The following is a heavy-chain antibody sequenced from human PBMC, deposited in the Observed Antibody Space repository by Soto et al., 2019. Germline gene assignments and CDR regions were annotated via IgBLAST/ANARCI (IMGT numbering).Heavy chain of an antibody. CDR1: GGSIVSYG. J-gene: IGHJ4*02. D-gene: IGHD3-3*01. CDR2: IYYSGST. Sequence: SQPLCLTNTVAGGSIVSYGGRWIRQNPGKGLEWIGYIYYSGSTNYNPSLKSRVTISVDTSKNQFSLKLSSVTAADTAVYYCARTELEFLEWSTAPYFDYWGQGTLVTVSS. V-gene: IGHV4-59*01. CDR3: ARTELEFLEWSTAPYFDY.